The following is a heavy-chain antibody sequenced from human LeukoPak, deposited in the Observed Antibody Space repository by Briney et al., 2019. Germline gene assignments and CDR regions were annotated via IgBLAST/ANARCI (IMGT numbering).Heavy chain of an antibody. Sequence: GGSLRLSCAASGFTFSTYAMSWVRQAPGKGLEWVSAISGSGDSTYYSDPVKGRFTISRDNSKNTLYLQMNSLRAEDTAVYYCAKEVGYCSSTGCYGYYYYYGMDVWGQGTTVTVSS. V-gene: IGHV3-23*01. D-gene: IGHD2-2*01. J-gene: IGHJ6*02. CDR1: GFTFSTYA. CDR3: AKEVGYCSSTGCYGYYYYYGMDV. CDR2: ISGSGDST.